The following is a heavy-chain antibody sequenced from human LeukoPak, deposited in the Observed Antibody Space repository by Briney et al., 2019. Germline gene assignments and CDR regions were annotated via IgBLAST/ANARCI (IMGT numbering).Heavy chain of an antibody. CDR2: IIPIFGTA. J-gene: IGHJ3*02. CDR3: ARAQGAYCGGDCYWSPDDAFDI. D-gene: IGHD2-21*02. CDR1: GGTFSSYA. V-gene: IGHV1-69*13. Sequence: SVKVSCKASGGTFSSYAISWVRQAPGQRLEWMGGIIPIFGTANYAQKFQGRVTITADESTSTAYMELSSLRSEDTAVYYCARAQGAYCGGDCYWSPDDAFDIWGQGTMVTVSS.